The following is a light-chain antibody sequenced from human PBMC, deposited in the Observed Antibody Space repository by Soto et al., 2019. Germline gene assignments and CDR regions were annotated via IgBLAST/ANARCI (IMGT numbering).Light chain of an antibody. V-gene: IGKV1-5*01. J-gene: IGKJ2*01. CDR1: QSISVY. CDR2: GGS. Sequence: DIQMTQSPSTLSASVGDRVTITCRASQSISVYLAWYQQRPREAPKLLIYGGSSLESGVPSRFSGSGSGTDFTLTLSSLQPTDFATYYCHQYATSSPTLGQGTKLEI. CDR3: HQYATSSPT.